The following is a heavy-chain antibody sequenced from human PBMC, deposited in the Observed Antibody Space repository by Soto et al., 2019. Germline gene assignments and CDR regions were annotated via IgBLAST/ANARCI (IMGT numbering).Heavy chain of an antibody. CDR1: GFDFNRFT. CDR3: AKERDCGGVCFYFDF. D-gene: IGHD2-21*01. CDR2: IRGDGTDI. Sequence: EVQLVQSGGRVVPPGGSLRISCAASGFDFNRFTMHWVRQTPERGLEWVSYIRGDGTDIRYADSVRGRFTISRDNTKNFLYLQMYSLTTEDTALYYCAKERDCGGVCFYFDFWGQGALVTVSS. J-gene: IGHJ4*02. V-gene: IGHV3-43*01.